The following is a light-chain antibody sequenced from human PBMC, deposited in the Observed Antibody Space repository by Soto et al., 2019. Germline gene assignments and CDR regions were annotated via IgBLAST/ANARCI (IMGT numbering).Light chain of an antibody. CDR3: LLSYPGVNVV. V-gene: IGLV2-8*01. CDR1: SSDVGGYNY. Sequence: QSALTQPPSASGSPGQSVAISCTGTSSDVGGYNYVSWYQQHPGKAPKLMIYEVNKRPSGVPDRFSGSKSGNTASLTVSGLQAEDEADYYCLLSYPGVNVVFGGGTKLTVL. J-gene: IGLJ2*01. CDR2: EVN.